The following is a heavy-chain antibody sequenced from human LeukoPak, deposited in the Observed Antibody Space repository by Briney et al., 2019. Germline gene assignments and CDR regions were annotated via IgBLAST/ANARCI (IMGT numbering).Heavy chain of an antibody. D-gene: IGHD4-23*01. CDR2: IWYDGSNK. J-gene: IGHJ4*02. Sequence: GSLRLSCAASGFTFSSYGMHWVRQAPGKGLEWVAVIWYDGSNKYYADSVKGRFTISRDNSKNTLYLQMNSLRAEDTAVYYCAGGTTVATFYFDYWGQGTLVTVSS. CDR3: AGGTTVATFYFDY. V-gene: IGHV3-33*01. CDR1: GFTFSSYG.